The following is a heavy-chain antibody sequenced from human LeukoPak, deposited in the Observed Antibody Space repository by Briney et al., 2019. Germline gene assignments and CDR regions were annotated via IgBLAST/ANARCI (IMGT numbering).Heavy chain of an antibody. D-gene: IGHD3-3*01. V-gene: IGHV4-4*07. CDR2: IYTSGST. CDR1: GGSISSYY. CDR3: VSTYYDFRSGYSYLDY. Sequence: KPSETLSLTCTVSGGSISSYYWSWIRQPAGKGLEWIGRIYTSGSTNYNPSLKSRVFMSLDTSSKQFSLKLSSVTAAYETVYYCVSTYYDFRSGYSYLDYWGQGSLVTVCS. J-gene: IGHJ4*02.